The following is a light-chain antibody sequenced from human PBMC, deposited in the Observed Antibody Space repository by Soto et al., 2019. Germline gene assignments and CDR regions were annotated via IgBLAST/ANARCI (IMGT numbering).Light chain of an antibody. J-gene: IGKJ1*01. CDR2: GAS. CDR1: QSVSSN. V-gene: IGKV3-15*01. Sequence: EIVMTQSPATLSVSPGERATLSCRASQSVSSNLAWYQQKPGQPPRLLIYGASTRATGIPARFSGSGSGTEFTLTICSLQSEDFAVYYCQQYNNWPPMAFGQGTKVEIK. CDR3: QQYNNWPPMA.